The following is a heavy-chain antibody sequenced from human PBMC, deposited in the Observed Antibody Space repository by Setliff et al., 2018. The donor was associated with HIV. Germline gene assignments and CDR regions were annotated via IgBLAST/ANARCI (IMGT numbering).Heavy chain of an antibody. D-gene: IGHD2-21*02. CDR3: ATLDHSGGNFLAY. J-gene: IGHJ4*02. CDR2: IYHSGST. CDR1: GYSISSGYY. Sequence: SETLSLTCAVSGYSISSGYYWGWIRQPPGKGLEWIGSIYHSGSTYYNPSLKSRVTISVDTSKNQFSLELSSATAADTAVYYCATLDHSGGNFLAYWGQGSLVTVSS. V-gene: IGHV4-38-2*01.